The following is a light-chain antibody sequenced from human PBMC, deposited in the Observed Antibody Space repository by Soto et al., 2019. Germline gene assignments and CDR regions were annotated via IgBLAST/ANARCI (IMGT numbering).Light chain of an antibody. CDR3: QQDNSFPFI. Sequence: DIQMTQSPSSVSASVGDRVTITCRASRDIRTWLAWYQQKPGKAPKLLIYGASNLQSGVPSRFKGTGSGTDFTLTISSLQPEDFGTYYLQQDNSFPFIFALGTKVDIK. CDR2: GAS. V-gene: IGKV1D-12*01. CDR1: RDIRTW. J-gene: IGKJ2*01.